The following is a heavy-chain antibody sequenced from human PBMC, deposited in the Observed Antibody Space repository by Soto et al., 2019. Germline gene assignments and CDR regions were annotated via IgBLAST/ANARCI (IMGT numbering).Heavy chain of an antibody. Sequence: PGGSLRLSCAASGFTLSSYGMHWVRQAPGKGLEWVAVISYDGSNKYYADSVKGRFTISRDNSKNTLYLQMNSLRAEDTAVYYCAKDREWLASYYYYMDVWGKGTTVTVSS. CDR3: AKDREWLASYYYYMDV. V-gene: IGHV3-30*18. CDR1: GFTLSSYG. J-gene: IGHJ6*03. D-gene: IGHD3-3*01. CDR2: ISYDGSNK.